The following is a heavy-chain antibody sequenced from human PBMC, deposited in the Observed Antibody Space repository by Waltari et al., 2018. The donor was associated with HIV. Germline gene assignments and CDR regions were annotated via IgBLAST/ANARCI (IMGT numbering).Heavy chain of an antibody. Sequence: QVQLVQSGSGLKKPGASVKVSCKASGYTFNTYAMNWVRQAPGQGLEWMGWINTNTGNPAYAQGFTGRFVFALDTSVSTAYLQISSLKAEDTAVYYCARGFWSGSRGGFDYWGQGTLVTVSS. V-gene: IGHV7-4-1*02. CDR2: INTNTGNP. CDR3: ARGFWSGSRGGFDY. CDR1: GYTFNTYA. J-gene: IGHJ4*02. D-gene: IGHD3-3*01.